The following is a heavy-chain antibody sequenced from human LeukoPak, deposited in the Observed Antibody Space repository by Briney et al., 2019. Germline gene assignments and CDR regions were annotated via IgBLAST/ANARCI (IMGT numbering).Heavy chain of an antibody. J-gene: IGHJ4*02. CDR1: GFTFSNYG. V-gene: IGHV3-30*02. Sequence: HPWGSLRLSCAASGFTFSNYGMHWVRQAPGKGLEWVALIRSDGSNEYNAHSVKGPFAISRDNSKNTLYLQMNSLRPEDTAVYYCARELGYRGGYAFDYWGQGTLVTVSS. CDR3: ARELGYRGGYAFDY. D-gene: IGHD6-25*01. CDR2: IRSDGSNE.